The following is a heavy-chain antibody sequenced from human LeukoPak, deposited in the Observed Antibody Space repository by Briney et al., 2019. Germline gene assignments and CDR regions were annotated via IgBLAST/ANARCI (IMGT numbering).Heavy chain of an antibody. V-gene: IGHV3-21*01. J-gene: IGHJ4*02. Sequence: DPGGSLRLSCAASGFTFSSYSMNWVRQAPGKGLEWVSSISSSSSYIYYADSVKGRFTISRDNAKNSLYLQMNSLRAEDTAVYYCATLGVRGAPYYFDYWGQGTLVTVSS. CDR2: ISSSSSYI. CDR3: ATLGVRGAPYYFDY. D-gene: IGHD3-10*01. CDR1: GFTFSSYS.